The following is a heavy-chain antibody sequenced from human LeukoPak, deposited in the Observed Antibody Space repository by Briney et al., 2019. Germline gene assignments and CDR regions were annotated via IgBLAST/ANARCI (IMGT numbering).Heavy chain of an antibody. CDR3: VRLAPERSANGVGDY. V-gene: IGHV4-39*01. CDR1: GGSISSSTYY. CDR2: IFFSGTT. Sequence: SETLSLTCTVSGGSISSSTYYWGWIRQPPGKGPEWIGSIFFSGTTHFNPSLKSRVTMSVDTSKNQFSLKLTSVTAADTAVYYCVRLAPERSANGVGDYWGQGTLVTVSS. J-gene: IGHJ4*02. D-gene: IGHD1-26*01.